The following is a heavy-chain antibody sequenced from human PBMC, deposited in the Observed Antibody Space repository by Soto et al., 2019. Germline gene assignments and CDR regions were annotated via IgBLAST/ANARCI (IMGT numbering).Heavy chain of an antibody. D-gene: IGHD3-22*01. V-gene: IGHV3-48*01. CDR1: GFPFSSYS. CDR3: ARPTYYYDSSGPPAY. Sequence: PGGSLRLSCAASGFPFSSYSMNWVRQAPGKGLEWVSYISSSSSTIFYTDSVKGRFTVSRDNAKNSLYLQMNSLRAEDMAVYYCARPTYYYDSSGPPAYWGQGTLVTVSS. CDR2: ISSSSSTI. J-gene: IGHJ4*02.